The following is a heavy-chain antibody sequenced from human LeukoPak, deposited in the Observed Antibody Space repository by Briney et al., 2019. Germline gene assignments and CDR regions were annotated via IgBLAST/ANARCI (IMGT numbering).Heavy chain of an antibody. Sequence: PGGSLRLSCAASGFTFSSYSMNWVRQAPGKGLEWVSGISGSGGSTYYADSVKGRFTISRDNSKNTLYLQMNSLRAEDTAVYYCARPITMVRGVITPLFDYWGQGTLVTVSS. CDR2: ISGSGGST. D-gene: IGHD3-10*01. CDR1: GFTFSSYS. CDR3: ARPITMVRGVITPLFDY. J-gene: IGHJ4*02. V-gene: IGHV3-23*01.